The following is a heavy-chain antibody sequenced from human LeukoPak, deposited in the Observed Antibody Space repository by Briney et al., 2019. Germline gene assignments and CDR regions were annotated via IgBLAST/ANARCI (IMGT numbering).Heavy chain of an antibody. D-gene: IGHD5-18*01. J-gene: IGHJ4*02. V-gene: IGHV4-59*01. CDR3: ARALPHRYSYGYGAFDY. Sequence: SETLSLTCTVSGGSISSYYWSRIRQPPGKGLEWIGYIYYSGSTNYNPSLKSRVTISVDTSKNQFSLKLSSVTAADTAVYYCARALPHRYSYGYGAFDYWGQGTLVTVSS. CDR1: GGSISSYY. CDR2: IYYSGST.